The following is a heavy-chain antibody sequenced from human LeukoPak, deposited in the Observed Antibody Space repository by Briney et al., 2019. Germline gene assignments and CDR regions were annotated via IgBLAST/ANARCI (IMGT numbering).Heavy chain of an antibody. CDR2: ISRSSTTI. CDR3: ARHGSITMIRGRLRYYYMDV. J-gene: IGHJ6*03. D-gene: IGHD3-10*01. CDR1: GFTFSSFS. Sequence: SGGSLRLSCAASGFTFSSFSMNWVRQAPGKGLEWVSYISRSSTTIYYADSVKGRFAISRDNAKNSLYLQMNSLRAEDTAVYYCARHGSITMIRGRLRYYYMDVWGKGTTVTISS. V-gene: IGHV3-48*01.